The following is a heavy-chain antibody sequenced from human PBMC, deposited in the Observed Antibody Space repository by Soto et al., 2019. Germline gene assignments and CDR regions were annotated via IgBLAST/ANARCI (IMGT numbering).Heavy chain of an antibody. V-gene: IGHV4-39*01. CDR1: GGSITSSEYY. D-gene: IGHD7-27*01. CDR2: IYYSGSS. J-gene: IGHJ4*02. CDR3: ASHPLNWGDADS. Sequence: SETLSLTCTVSGGSITSSEYYWAWIRQPPGKGLQFVGTIYYSGSSYSNPSLKSRLSMSVDTSKNQFSLTMKSVTAADTGVYYCASHPLNWGDADSWGQGVLVTVSS.